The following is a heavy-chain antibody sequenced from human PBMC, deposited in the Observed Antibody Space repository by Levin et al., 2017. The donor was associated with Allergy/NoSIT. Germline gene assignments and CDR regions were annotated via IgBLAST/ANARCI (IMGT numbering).Heavy chain of an antibody. D-gene: IGHD1-20*01. CDR2: IIPIFDTA. CDR3: ARDTGPNMKLNNWNPYGMDV. Sequence: SVKVSCKASGGTFSSYAISWVRQAPGQGLEWMGGIIPIFDTANYAQKFQGRVTITADESTSTAYMELSSLRSEDTAVYYCARDTGPNMKLNNWNPYGMDVWGQGTTVTVSS. CDR1: GGTFSSYA. J-gene: IGHJ6*02. V-gene: IGHV1-69*13.